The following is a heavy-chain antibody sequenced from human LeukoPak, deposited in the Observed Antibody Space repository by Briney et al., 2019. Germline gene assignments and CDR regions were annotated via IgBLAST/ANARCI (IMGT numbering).Heavy chain of an antibody. CDR2: INWNGRIT. Sequence: GGSLRLSCAASGFTFDDYAMNWVRQVPGRGLEWVSGINWNGRITEYADSVKDRFTISGQNTKNSLYLYMNNLGGEDTALYFCARGSVQLWLRDTYYYMDVWGKGTTVTVSS. D-gene: IGHD5-18*01. CDR3: ARGSVQLWLRDTYYYMDV. V-gene: IGHV3-20*04. J-gene: IGHJ6*03. CDR1: GFTFDDYA.